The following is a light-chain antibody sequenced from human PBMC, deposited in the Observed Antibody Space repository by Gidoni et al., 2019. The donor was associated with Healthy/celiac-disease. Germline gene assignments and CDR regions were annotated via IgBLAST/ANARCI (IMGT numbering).Light chain of an antibody. V-gene: IGLV1-40*01. CDR2: GNS. J-gene: IGLJ1*01. CDR1: SSNIGAGYD. CDR3: QSYDSSLSGSYV. Sequence: QSVLTQPPSVSGAPGQRVTISCTGRSSNIGAGYDVHWYQQLPGTAPKLLIYGNSTRPSGVPDRFSGSKSGTSASLAITGLQAEDEADYYCQSYDSSLSGSYVFGTGTKVTVL.